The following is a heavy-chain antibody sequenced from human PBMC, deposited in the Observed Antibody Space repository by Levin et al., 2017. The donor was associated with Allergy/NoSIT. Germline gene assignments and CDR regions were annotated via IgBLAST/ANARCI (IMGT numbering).Heavy chain of an antibody. CDR2: IYSGGST. D-gene: IGHD3-22*01. CDR1: GFTVSSNY. Sequence: PGGSLRLSCAASGFTVSSNYMSWVRQAPGKGLEWVSVIYSGGSTYYADSVKGRFTISRDNSKNTLYLQMNSLRAEDTAVYYCARDDSSGYLNFPYWGQGTLVTVSS. V-gene: IGHV3-53*01. J-gene: IGHJ4*02. CDR3: ARDDSSGYLNFPY.